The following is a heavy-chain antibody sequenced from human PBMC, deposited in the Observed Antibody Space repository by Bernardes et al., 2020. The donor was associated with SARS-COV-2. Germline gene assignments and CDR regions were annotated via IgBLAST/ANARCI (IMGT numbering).Heavy chain of an antibody. D-gene: IGHD5-12*01. V-gene: IGHV4-59*01. CDR3: ARDPPRRDGYNSRNTPNWYFDL. J-gene: IGHJ2*01. CDR1: GGSISSYY. CDR2: IYYSGST. Sequence: SETLSLTCTVSGGSISSYYWSWIRQPPGKGLEWIGYIYYSGSTNYNPSLKSRVTISVDTSKNQFSLKLSSVTAADTAVYYCARDPPRRDGYNSRNTPNWYFDLWGRGTLVTVSS.